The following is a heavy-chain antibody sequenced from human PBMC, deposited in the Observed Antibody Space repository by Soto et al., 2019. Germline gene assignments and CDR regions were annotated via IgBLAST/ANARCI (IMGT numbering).Heavy chain of an antibody. CDR2: IRSKANSYAT. Sequence: GGSLRLSCAASGFTFSGSAMHWVRQASGKGLEWVGRIRSKANSYATAYAASVKGRFTISRDDSKNTAYLQMNSLKTEDTAVYYCTRRRLGSSSFSTYYYYGMGVWGQGTTVTVSS. D-gene: IGHD6-13*01. J-gene: IGHJ6*02. V-gene: IGHV3-73*01. CDR3: TRRRLGSSSFSTYYYYGMGV. CDR1: GFTFSGSA.